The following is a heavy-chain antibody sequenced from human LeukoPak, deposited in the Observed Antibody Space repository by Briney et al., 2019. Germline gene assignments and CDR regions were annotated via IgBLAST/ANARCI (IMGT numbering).Heavy chain of an antibody. CDR2: ISYSGST. CDR1: GGSISSYY. CDR3: ARDSSYGSGSLDY. V-gene: IGHV4-59*01. J-gene: IGHJ4*02. D-gene: IGHD3-10*01. Sequence: PETLSLTCTVSGGSISSYYWSWVRQPPGKGLEWIGYISYSGSTNYNPSLKSRVTISVDTSKNQFSLKLSSVTAADTAVYYCARDSSYGSGSLDYWGQGTLVTVSS.